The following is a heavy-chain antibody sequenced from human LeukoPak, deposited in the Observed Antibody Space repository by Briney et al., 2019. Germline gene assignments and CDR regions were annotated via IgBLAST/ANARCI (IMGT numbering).Heavy chain of an antibody. CDR1: GFTFSSYS. J-gene: IGHJ4*02. Sequence: PGGSLRLSCAASGFTFSSYSMNWVRHAPGKGLEWVSSISGSGGSTYYAASVKGRFTISIDNSKNTLYLQMNSLRAEDTAVYYCAKPARTDYVDYWGQGNLVTVSS. V-gene: IGHV3-23*01. D-gene: IGHD1-14*01. CDR3: AKPARTDYVDY. CDR2: ISGSGGST.